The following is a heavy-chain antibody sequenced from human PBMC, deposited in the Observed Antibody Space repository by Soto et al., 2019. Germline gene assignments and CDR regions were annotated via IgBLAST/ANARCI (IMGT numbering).Heavy chain of an antibody. J-gene: IGHJ4*02. D-gene: IGHD1-1*01. CDR2: ISAHNGNT. Sequence: QVHLVQSGAEVKKPGASVKVSCKGSGYGFTTYGITWVRQAPGQGLEWMAWISAHNGNTNYAQKLQGRFTVTRDTPTSTAYMELRSLISDDTAVYYCARGGYGDYWGQGALVTVSS. CDR3: ARGGYGDY. V-gene: IGHV1-18*01. CDR1: GYGFTTYG.